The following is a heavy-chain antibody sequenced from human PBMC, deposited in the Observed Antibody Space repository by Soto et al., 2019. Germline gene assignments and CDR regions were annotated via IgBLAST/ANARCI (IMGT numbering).Heavy chain of an antibody. D-gene: IGHD4-17*01. J-gene: IGHJ6*03. CDR2: IYPGDSDT. Sequence: PGESLKISCKGSGYSFTSYWIGWVRQMPGKGLEWMGIIYPGDSDTRYSPSFQGQVTISADKSISTAYLQWSSLKASDTAMYYCARQGDSNYGGYYYYYYMDVWGKGTTVTVSS. V-gene: IGHV5-51*01. CDR3: ARQGDSNYGGYYYYYYMDV. CDR1: GYSFTSYW.